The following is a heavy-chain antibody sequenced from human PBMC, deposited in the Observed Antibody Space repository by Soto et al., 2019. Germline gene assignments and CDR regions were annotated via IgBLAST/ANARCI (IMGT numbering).Heavy chain of an antibody. J-gene: IGHJ6*02. D-gene: IGHD1-26*01. CDR2: ISFDGSNK. V-gene: IGHV3-30*04. CDR1: GFTFSANA. CDR3: AKGVGAHNSYYGMDV. Sequence: PGVSLRLSCAASGFTFSANAMHWVRQAPGKGLEWVAVISFDGSNKSYLDSVKGRFTISRDNSKNTLFLQMNSLRAEDSALYYCAKGVGAHNSYYGMDVWAKGPRSPSP.